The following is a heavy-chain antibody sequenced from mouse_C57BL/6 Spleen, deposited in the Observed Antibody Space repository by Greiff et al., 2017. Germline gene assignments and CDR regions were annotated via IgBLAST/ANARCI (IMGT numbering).Heavy chain of an antibody. V-gene: IGHV5-16*01. CDR2: INYDGSST. CDR3: ARGWERYAMDY. CDR1: GFTFSDYY. D-gene: IGHD4-1*01. Sequence: EVQVVESEGGLVQPGSSMKLSCTASGFTFSDYYMAWVRQVPEKGLEWVANINYDGSSTYYLDSLKSRFIISRDNAKNILYLQMSSLKSEDTATYYCARGWERYAMDYWGQGTSVTVSS. J-gene: IGHJ4*01.